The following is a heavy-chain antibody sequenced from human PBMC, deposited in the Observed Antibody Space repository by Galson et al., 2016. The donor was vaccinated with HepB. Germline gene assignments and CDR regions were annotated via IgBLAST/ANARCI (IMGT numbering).Heavy chain of an antibody. CDR2: ISGSGGST. J-gene: IGHJ6*02. V-gene: IGHV3-23*01. CDR3: AKVTTVSTSPSNYAMDV. CDR1: GFTFNNYA. Sequence: SLRLSCAASGFTFNNYAMSWVRQAPGKGLEWVSSISGSGGSTYYADSVKGRFTISRDNSNNTLYVQMSSLRGEDTAIYYCAKVTTVSTSPSNYAMDVWGQGTTVTVSS. D-gene: IGHD4-17*01.